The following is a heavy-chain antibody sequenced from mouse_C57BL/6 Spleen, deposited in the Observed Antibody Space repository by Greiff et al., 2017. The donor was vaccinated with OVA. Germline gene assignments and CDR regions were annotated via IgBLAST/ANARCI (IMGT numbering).Heavy chain of an antibody. Sequence: EVQLQQSGAELVKPGASVKLSCTASGFNIKDYYMHWVKQRTEQGLEWIGRIDPEDGETKSAPKFQGKATITADTSSNTAYLQLSSLTSEDTAGYYCARAYYYGSSYLDDWGQGTTLTVSS. V-gene: IGHV14-2*01. CDR3: ARAYYYGSSYLDD. CDR1: GFNIKDYY. CDR2: IDPEDGET. J-gene: IGHJ2*01. D-gene: IGHD1-1*01.